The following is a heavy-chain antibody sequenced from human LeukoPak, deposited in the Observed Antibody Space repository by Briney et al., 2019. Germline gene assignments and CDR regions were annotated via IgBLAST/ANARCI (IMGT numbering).Heavy chain of an antibody. Sequence: SGGSLRLSCATSGFTFSSYAMSWVRQAPGKGLEWVGRIKSKTDGGTTDYAAPVKGRFTISRDDSKNTLYLQMNSLKTEDTAVYYCTTRADYYDSSGYYIFVFDYWGQGTLVTVSS. CDR3: TTRADYYDSSGYYIFVFDY. CDR2: IKSKTDGGTT. V-gene: IGHV3-15*01. D-gene: IGHD3-22*01. J-gene: IGHJ4*02. CDR1: GFTFSSYA.